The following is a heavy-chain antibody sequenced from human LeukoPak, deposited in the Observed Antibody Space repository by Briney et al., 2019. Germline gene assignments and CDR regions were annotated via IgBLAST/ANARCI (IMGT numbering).Heavy chain of an antibody. CDR2: IWYDGSNK. V-gene: IGHV3-33*08. J-gene: IGHJ4*02. CDR3: ARDPNLYSGTYDTY. Sequence: GGSLRLSCAASGFTFSSYWMSWVRQAPGKGLEWVAVIWYDGSNKYYADSVKGRFTISRDNSKNTLYLQMNSLRAEDTAVYYCARDPNLYSGTYDTYWGQGTLVTVSS. CDR1: GFTFSSYW. D-gene: IGHD1-26*01.